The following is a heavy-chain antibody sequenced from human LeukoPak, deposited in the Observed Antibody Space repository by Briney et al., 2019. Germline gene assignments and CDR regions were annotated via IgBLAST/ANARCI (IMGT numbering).Heavy chain of an antibody. V-gene: IGHV4-34*01. Sequence: SETLSLTCAVYGGSFSGYYWSWVRQPPGKGLEWIGEINHSGSTNYNPSLKSRVTISVDTSKNQFSLKLSSVTAADTAVYYCARGQLAPFRHHFDYWGQGTLVTVSS. D-gene: IGHD6-6*01. CDR2: INHSGST. J-gene: IGHJ4*02. CDR1: GGSFSGYY. CDR3: ARGQLAPFRHHFDY.